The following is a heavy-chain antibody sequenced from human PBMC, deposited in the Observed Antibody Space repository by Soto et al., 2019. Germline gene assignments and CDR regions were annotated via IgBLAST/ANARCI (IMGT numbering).Heavy chain of an antibody. D-gene: IGHD2-21*02. Sequence: QVQLVQSGAEVKKPGASVKVSCKASGYTFSGYYMHWVRQAPGQELEWMGWINPNRGGTKYAQKFQGRVTMTRDTSISTGYMELSRLRSDDTAVYYCARGWLLDYGLDVWGQGTTVTVSS. CDR2: INPNRGGT. V-gene: IGHV1-2*02. CDR1: GYTFSGYY. J-gene: IGHJ6*02. CDR3: ARGWLLDYGLDV.